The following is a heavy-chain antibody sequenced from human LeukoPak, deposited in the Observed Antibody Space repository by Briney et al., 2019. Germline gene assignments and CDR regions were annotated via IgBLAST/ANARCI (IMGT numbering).Heavy chain of an antibody. CDR1: GFTFSSYG. V-gene: IGHV3-23*01. CDR3: AKVHRDGYNLDY. J-gene: IGHJ4*02. CDR2: LSGNGAGT. D-gene: IGHD5-24*01. Sequence: GGSLRLSCAAFGFTFSSYGMSWVRQPPGKGLEWVSALSGNGAGTHYADSVKGRFTISRDNSKNTLYLQMSSLRAKDTAVYYCAKVHRDGYNLDYWAQGTLVTVSS.